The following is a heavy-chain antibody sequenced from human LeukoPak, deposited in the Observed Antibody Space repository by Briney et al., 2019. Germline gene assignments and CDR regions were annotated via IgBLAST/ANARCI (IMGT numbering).Heavy chain of an antibody. J-gene: IGHJ6*03. CDR3: ARDGGTTVTRGYMDV. D-gene: IGHD4-11*01. CDR2: IYHSGST. CDR1: GGSLSSGGYY. V-gene: IGHV4-30-2*01. Sequence: SETLSLTCTVSGGSLSSGGYYWSWIRQPPGKGLEWIGYIYHSGSTYYNPSLKSRVTISVDRSKNQFSLKLSSVTAADTAVYYCARDGGTTVTRGYMDVWGKGTTVTVSS.